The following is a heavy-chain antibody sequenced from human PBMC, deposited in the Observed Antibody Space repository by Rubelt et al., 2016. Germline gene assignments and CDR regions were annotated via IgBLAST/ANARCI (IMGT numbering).Heavy chain of an antibody. V-gene: IGHV1-18*01. CDR2: ISTHNGDP. J-gene: IGHJ4*02. D-gene: IGHD3-22*01. CDR3: ARDPSNTSGFHAYFDY. Sequence: QVQLVQSGAEVQEPGASIKVSCKTSGYSFKRYAISWVRQAPGQGLEWIGLISTHNGDPRYAPNFQGRVTLTTATSTTTASMELRSLGSDETAVYSCARDPSNTSGFHAYFDYWGQGALVTVSS. CDR1: GYSFKRYA.